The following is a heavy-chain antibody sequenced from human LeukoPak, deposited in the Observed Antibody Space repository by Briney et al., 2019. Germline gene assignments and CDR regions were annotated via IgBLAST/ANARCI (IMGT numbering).Heavy chain of an antibody. CDR3: ARDSQWRKATFFWHFDL. CDR2: TSSSSSTI. J-gene: IGHJ2*01. V-gene: IGHV3-48*01. Sequence: GGSLRLSCAASGFTFSSYSMNWVRQAPGKGLEWVSYTSSSSSTIYYADSVKGRFTISGDNAKNSLYLQMNSLRAEDTAVYYCARDSQWRKATFFWHFDLWGRGTLVTVSS. D-gene: IGHD2-8*01. CDR1: GFTFSSYS.